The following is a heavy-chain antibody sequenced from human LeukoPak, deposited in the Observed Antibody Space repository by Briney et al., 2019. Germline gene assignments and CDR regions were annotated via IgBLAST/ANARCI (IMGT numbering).Heavy chain of an antibody. Sequence: PSETLSLTCAVSGGSISSSNWWSWVRQPPGKGLEWIGEIYHSGSTNYNPSLKSRVTISVDKSKNQFSLKLSSVTAADTAVYYYATGRYSSGWYVFDYWGQGTLVTVSS. D-gene: IGHD6-19*01. V-gene: IGHV4-4*02. CDR3: ATGRYSSGWYVFDY. J-gene: IGHJ4*02. CDR1: GGSISSSNW. CDR2: IYHSGST.